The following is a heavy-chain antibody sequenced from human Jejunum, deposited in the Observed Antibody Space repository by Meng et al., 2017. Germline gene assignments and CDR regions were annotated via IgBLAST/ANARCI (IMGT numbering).Heavy chain of an antibody. CDR1: CGSTIGYD. V-gene: IGHV4-4*07. D-gene: IGHD4-17*01. Sequence: VEPRGSGAGLVWPSETRSSIFSVACGSTIGYDWRCFRQPAGKWLEVCVGIMPSGGTNHDPAVGVRVSLSVYTAKNHFSLKLDSVSAADTAVYYCEGYGDYMKNDFWGQGTLVTVSS. CDR3: EGYGDYMKNDF. CDR2: IMPSGGT. J-gene: IGHJ4*02.